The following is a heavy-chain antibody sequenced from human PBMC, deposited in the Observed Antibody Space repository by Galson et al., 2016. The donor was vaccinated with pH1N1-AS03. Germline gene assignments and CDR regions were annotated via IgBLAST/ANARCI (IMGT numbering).Heavy chain of an antibody. CDR1: GFTFSNLG. CDR2: ISNSGNDK. D-gene: IGHD3-16*02. Sequence: SLRLSCAASGFTFSNLGMHWVRQSPGKGLEWAAVISNSGNDKYYADSGKGRFTISRDNSKSTVYLQLNSLRAEDTAVYYCAKTTFGGVIVSGKMSLDYWGQGTLVTVPS. V-gene: IGHV3-30*18. J-gene: IGHJ4*02. CDR3: AKTTFGGVIVSGKMSLDY.